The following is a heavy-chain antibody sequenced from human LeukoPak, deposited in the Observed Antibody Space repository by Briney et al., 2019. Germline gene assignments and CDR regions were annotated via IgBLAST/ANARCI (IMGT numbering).Heavy chain of an antibody. CDR2: IWYDGSNK. J-gene: IGHJ4*02. CDR3: ARAERAQGYYDSSGYYYLFDY. CDR1: GFTFSSYG. Sequence: PGRSLRLSCAASGFTFSSYGMHWVRQAPGKGLEWVAVIWYDGSNKYYADSVKGRFTISRDNSKNTLYLQMNSLRAEDTAVYYCARAERAQGYYDSSGYYYLFDYWGQGTLVTVSS. V-gene: IGHV3-33*01. D-gene: IGHD3-22*01.